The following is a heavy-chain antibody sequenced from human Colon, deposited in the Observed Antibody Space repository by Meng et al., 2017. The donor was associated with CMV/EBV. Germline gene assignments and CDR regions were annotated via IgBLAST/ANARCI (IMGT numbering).Heavy chain of an antibody. D-gene: IGHD1-14*01. CDR1: GGSVSSYY. J-gene: IGHJ4*02. V-gene: IGHV4-59*02. Sequence: GSLRLSCTVSGGSVSSYYWSWIRQSPTKGLEWIGYMYYSDSGSTKYNPSLKSRVTISVDTSQNQFSLKLTSVTAADTALYYCARDVVYPYYFDSWGQGIPVTVSS. CDR3: ARDVVYPYYFDS. CDR2: MYYSDSGST.